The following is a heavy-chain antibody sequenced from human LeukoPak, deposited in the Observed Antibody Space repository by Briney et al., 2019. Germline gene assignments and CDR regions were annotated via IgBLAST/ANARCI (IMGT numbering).Heavy chain of an antibody. J-gene: IGHJ6*02. CDR1: GFTFGDYA. D-gene: IGHD2-2*01. Sequence: GGSLRLSCTASGFTFGDYAMSWFRQAPGKGPEWVGFIRSKAYGGTTEYAASVKGRFTISRDDSKSIAYLQMNSLKTEDTAVYYCTGFPYCSSTSCLILDVWGQGTTVTVSS. CDR2: IRSKAYGGTT. CDR3: TGFPYCSSTSCLILDV. V-gene: IGHV3-49*03.